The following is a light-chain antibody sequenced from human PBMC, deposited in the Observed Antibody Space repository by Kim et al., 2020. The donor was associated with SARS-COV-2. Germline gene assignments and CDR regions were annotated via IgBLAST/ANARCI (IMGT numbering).Light chain of an antibody. CDR3: HKYNDWPPRTLT. Sequence: EIVMTQSPATLSVSPGERATLSCRASQSVNINLAWYQQKPGQAPKLLIYGASTRATGIPARFSGSGSGTEFTLTITSLQSEDFAVYYCHKYNDWPPRTLTFGPGTKVDIK. J-gene: IGKJ3*01. CDR2: GAS. V-gene: IGKV3D-15*01. CDR1: QSVNIN.